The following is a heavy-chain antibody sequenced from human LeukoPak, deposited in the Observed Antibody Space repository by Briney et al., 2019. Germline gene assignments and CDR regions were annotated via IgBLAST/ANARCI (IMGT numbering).Heavy chain of an antibody. Sequence: GGSLRLSCAASGFTFSSYAMSWVRQAPGKGLEWVSVTYSGGSTYYADSVKGRFSIARDNSKNTLYLQMNSLRAEDTAVYYCAREGYYYGSGCYGAFDIWGQGTMVTVSS. CDR2: TYSGGST. V-gene: IGHV3-53*01. J-gene: IGHJ3*02. CDR3: AREGYYYGSGCYGAFDI. CDR1: GFTFSSYA. D-gene: IGHD3-10*01.